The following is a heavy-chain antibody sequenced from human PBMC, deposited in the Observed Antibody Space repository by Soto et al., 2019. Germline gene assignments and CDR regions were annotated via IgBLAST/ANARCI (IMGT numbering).Heavy chain of an antibody. CDR2: ISWNSGSI. CDR3: AKDMANYYYYYMDV. J-gene: IGHJ6*03. CDR1: GFTFDDYA. Sequence: PGGSLRLSCAASGFTFDDYAMHWVRQAPGKGLEWVSGISWNSGSIGYADSVKGRFTISRDNAKNSLYLQMNSLRAEDTALYYCAKDMANYYYYYMDVWGKGTTVTVPS. V-gene: IGHV3-9*01.